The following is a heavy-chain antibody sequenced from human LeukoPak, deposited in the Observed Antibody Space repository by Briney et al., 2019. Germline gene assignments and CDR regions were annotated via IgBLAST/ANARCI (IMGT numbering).Heavy chain of an antibody. J-gene: IGHJ4*02. CDR2: FYYGEST. Sequence: PSETLSLTCTVSRGSIRSYYWSWIRQSPEKGLEWFGSFYYGESTKYNPSLKSRVSISVDTSKTQVSLKLNSINAADTAVYYCASGSGSYYFVYWGQGVLVTVSS. CDR3: ASGSGSYYFVY. D-gene: IGHD3-10*01. CDR1: RGSIRSYY. V-gene: IGHV4-59*01.